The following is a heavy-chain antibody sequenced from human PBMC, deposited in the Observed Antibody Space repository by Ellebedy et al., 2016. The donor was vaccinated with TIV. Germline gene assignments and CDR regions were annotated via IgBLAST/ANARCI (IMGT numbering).Heavy chain of an antibody. D-gene: IGHD6-13*01. CDR3: ARNERAAGQSWFDP. Sequence: GESLKISCAASGFTFSNYWMSWVRQAPGKGLEWVANIKQDGSEKYYVDSVKGRFAISRDNAKNSLYLQMNSLRAEDTAVYYCARNERAAGQSWFDPWGQGTLVTVSS. CDR2: IKQDGSEK. V-gene: IGHV3-7*03. J-gene: IGHJ5*02. CDR1: GFTFSNYW.